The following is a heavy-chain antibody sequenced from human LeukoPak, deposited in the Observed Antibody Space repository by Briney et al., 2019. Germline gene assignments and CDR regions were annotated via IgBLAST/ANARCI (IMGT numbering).Heavy chain of an antibody. CDR1: GFTFSSYG. J-gene: IGHJ4*02. CDR3: AKEWIRGVINY. CDR2: ISYDGSNK. D-gene: IGHD3-10*01. V-gene: IGHV3-30*18. Sequence: GGSLRLSCAASGFTFSSYGMHWVRQAPGKGLEWVAVISYDGSNKYYTDSVKGRFTISRDNSKNTVYLQMSGLRAEDTAVYYCAKEWIRGVINYWGQGTLVTVSS.